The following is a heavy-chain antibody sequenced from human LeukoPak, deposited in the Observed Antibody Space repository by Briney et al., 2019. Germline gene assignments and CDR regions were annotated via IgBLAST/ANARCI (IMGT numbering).Heavy chain of an antibody. CDR1: GFTFSSYA. D-gene: IGHD5-12*01. V-gene: IGHV3-30*04. CDR3: ARVGEVATINYEFDY. J-gene: IGHJ4*02. Sequence: GGSLRLSCAASGFTFSSYAMHWVRQAPGKGREWVAVISYDGSNKYYADSVKGRFTISRDNSKNTLYLQMNSLRAEDTAVYYCARVGEVATINYEFDYWGQGTLVTVSS. CDR2: ISYDGSNK.